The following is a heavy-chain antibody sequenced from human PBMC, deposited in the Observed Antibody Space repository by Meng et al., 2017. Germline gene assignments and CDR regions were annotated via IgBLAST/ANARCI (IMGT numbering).Heavy chain of an antibody. Sequence: GESLKISCAASGFTFSSYAMSWVRQAPGKGLEWVSAISGSGGSTYYADSVKGRFTISRDNSKNTLYLQMNSLRAEDTAVYYCAREDVREAWFGELLGNDYYGMDVWGQGTTVTVSS. CDR3: AREDVREAWFGELLGNDYYGMDV. D-gene: IGHD3-10*01. J-gene: IGHJ6*02. CDR2: ISGSGGST. V-gene: IGHV3-23*01. CDR1: GFTFSSYA.